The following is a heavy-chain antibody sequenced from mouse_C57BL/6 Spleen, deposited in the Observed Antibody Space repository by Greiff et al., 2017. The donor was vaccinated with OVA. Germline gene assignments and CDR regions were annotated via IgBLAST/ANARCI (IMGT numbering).Heavy chain of an antibody. V-gene: IGHV5-4*01. J-gene: IGHJ3*01. CDR2: ISDGGSYT. Sequence: DVKLVESGGGLVKPGGSLKLSCAASGFTFSSYAMSWVRQTPEKRLEWVATISDGGSYTYYPDNVKGRFTISRDNAKNNLYLQMSHLKSEDTAMYYCARDHFSNYLDWFAYWGQGTLVTVSA. CDR3: ARDHFSNYLDWFAY. CDR1: GFTFSSYA. D-gene: IGHD2-5*01.